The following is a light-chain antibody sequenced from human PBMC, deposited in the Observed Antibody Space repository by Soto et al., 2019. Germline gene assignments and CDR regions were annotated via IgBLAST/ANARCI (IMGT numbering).Light chain of an antibody. V-gene: IGKV3-20*01. CDR1: QSVTSSY. Sequence: EIVLTQSPGTLSLSPGERATLSCRASQSVTSSYLAWYQQKPGQAPRLLIYGASTRATGLPDRFSGSGSGTDFTLTISRLEPEDFAVYSCQQYGNSPYTFGQGTKLEIK. J-gene: IGKJ2*01. CDR3: QQYGNSPYT. CDR2: GAS.